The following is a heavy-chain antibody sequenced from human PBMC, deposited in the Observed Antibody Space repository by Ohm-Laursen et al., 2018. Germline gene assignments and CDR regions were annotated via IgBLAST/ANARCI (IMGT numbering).Heavy chain of an antibody. CDR3: ARDQTYASDI. CDR2: ISGRSSTK. Sequence: GSLRLSCTASGFTFSSYSMNWVRQAPGKGLEWVSYISGRSSTKYYADSVKGRFTISRDNAKNSLYLQMNSLRAEDTAVYYCARDQTYASDIWGQGTEVTVSS. J-gene: IGHJ3*02. V-gene: IGHV3-48*01. CDR1: GFTFSSYS.